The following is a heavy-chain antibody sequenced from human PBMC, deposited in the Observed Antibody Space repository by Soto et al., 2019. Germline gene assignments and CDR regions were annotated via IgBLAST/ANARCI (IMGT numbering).Heavy chain of an antibody. CDR2: ISANNDHT. CDR3: ARGTSFDY. J-gene: IGHJ4*02. Sequence: QVQLVQSGAEVKKPGASVKVSCKASGYTLNTYGITWVRQAPGQGLEWMGWISANNDHTNYPQKLQGRVTMTTDTSTSTAYIEMSSLTSDDTAVHYCARGTSFDYWGQGTLVTVSS. V-gene: IGHV1-18*01. CDR1: GYTLNTYG.